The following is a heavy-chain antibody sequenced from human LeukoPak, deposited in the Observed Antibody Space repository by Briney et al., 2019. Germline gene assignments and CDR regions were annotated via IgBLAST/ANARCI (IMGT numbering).Heavy chain of an antibody. CDR3: TTVTSDYYYYYGMDV. D-gene: IGHD4-17*01. J-gene: IGHJ6*02. CDR2: MNPNSGNT. Sequence: GASVKVSCKASGYTFTSYDINWVRQATGQGLEWMGWMNPNSGNTGYAQKFQGRVTMTRNTSISTAYMELSSLRSEDTAVYYCTTVTSDYYYYYGMDVWGQGTTVTVSS. CDR1: GYTFTSYD. V-gene: IGHV1-8*01.